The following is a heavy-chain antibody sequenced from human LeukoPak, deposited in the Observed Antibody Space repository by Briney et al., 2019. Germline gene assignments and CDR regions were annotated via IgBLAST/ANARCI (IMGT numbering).Heavy chain of an antibody. CDR3: ARHLWLEDYFDY. Sequence: TSETLSLTCAVYGGSFSGYYWSWIRQPPGKGLEWIGYIYYSGSTNYNPSLKSRVTISVDTSKNQFSLKLSSVTAADTAVYYYARHLWLEDYFDYWGQGTLVTVSS. CDR1: GGSFSGYY. D-gene: IGHD6-19*01. CDR2: IYYSGST. J-gene: IGHJ4*02. V-gene: IGHV4-59*08.